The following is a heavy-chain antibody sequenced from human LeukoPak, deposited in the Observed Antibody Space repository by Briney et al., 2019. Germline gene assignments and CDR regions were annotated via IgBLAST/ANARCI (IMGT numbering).Heavy chain of an antibody. D-gene: IGHD2-2*01. CDR2: IYYSGST. J-gene: IGHJ5*02. V-gene: IGHV4-59*01. Sequence: SETLSLTCTVSGDSMSGYYWSWIRQPPGKGLEWIGYIYYSGSTNYNPSLKSRVTMSVDTSKNQFSPKLSSVTAADTAVYYCARGGYCSSTSCYLVGNWFDPWGQGTLVTVSS. CDR3: ARGGYCSSTSCYLVGNWFDP. CDR1: GDSMSGYY.